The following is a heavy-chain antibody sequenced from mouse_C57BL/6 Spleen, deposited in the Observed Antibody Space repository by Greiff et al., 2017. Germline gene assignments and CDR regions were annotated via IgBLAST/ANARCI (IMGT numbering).Heavy chain of an antibody. CDR3: ARYYGSSYGYYFDY. J-gene: IGHJ2*01. Sequence: QVQLQQPGAELVKPGASVKLSCKASGYTFTSYWMHWVKQRPGRGLGWIGRIVPNSGGTKYNEKFKSKATLTVDKPSSTAYMQLSSLTSEDSAVYYCARYYGSSYGYYFDYWGQGTTRTVSS. V-gene: IGHV1-72*01. D-gene: IGHD1-1*01. CDR2: IVPNSGGT. CDR1: GYTFTSYW.